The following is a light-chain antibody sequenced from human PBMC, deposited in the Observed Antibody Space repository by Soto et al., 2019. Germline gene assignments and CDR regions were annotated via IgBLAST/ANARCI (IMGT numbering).Light chain of an antibody. V-gene: IGLV2-14*01. CDR2: DVI. CDR1: SSDVGGYDY. Sequence: QSVLTQPASVSGSPGQSITISCTGTSSDVGGYDYVSWYQQHPGKAPTLLIYDVINRPSGVSFRFSGSKSGNTASLTISGLQAEDEAEYYCSSYTRSSISVCGTGTKVTVL. CDR3: SSYTRSSISV. J-gene: IGLJ1*01.